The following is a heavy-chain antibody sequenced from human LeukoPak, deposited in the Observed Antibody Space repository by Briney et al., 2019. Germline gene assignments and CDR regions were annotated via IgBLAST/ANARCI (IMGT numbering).Heavy chain of an antibody. D-gene: IGHD3-22*01. CDR3: ARRSLYGITMIPSAFDI. CDR1: GGSISSGSYY. V-gene: IGHV4-61*02. CDR2: IYTSGST. Sequence: QASETLSLTCTVSGGSISSGSYYWSWIRQPAGKGLEWIGRIYTSGSTNYNPSLKSRVTISVDTSKNQFSLKLSSVTAADTAVYYCARRSLYGITMIPSAFDIWGQGTMVTVSS. J-gene: IGHJ3*02.